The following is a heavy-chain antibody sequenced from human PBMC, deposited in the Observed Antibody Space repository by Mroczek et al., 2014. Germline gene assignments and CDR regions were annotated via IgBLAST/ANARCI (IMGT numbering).Heavy chain of an antibody. CDR1: GFTFSSYA. CDR2: ISGSGGST. V-gene: IGHV3-23*04. CDR3: AKDPHLDYGSGRRSNWNDRRKVSFDYR. Sequence: VQLVQSGGGLVQPGGSLRLSCAASGFTFSSYAMSWVRQAPGKGLEWVSAISGSGGSTYYADSVKGRFTISRDNSKNTLYLQMNSLRAEDTAVYYCAKDPHLDYGSGRRSNWNDRRKVSFDYRGDQGTMVHRLF. D-gene: IGHD3-10*01. J-gene: IGHJ3*01.